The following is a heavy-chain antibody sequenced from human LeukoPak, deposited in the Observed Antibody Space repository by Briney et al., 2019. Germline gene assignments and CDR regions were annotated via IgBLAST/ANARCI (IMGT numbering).Heavy chain of an antibody. V-gene: IGHV3-48*01. CDR3: ARDYKYAFDN. D-gene: IGHD5-24*01. J-gene: IGHJ4*02. CDR1: GFTSSDYS. Sequence: GGSLRLSWAPSGFTSSDYSMNWVRKAPGKGLEWISYIGIDSGNTNYADSVKGRFTISGDKAKNSLYLQMNSLRVEDTAVYYCARDYKYAFDNWGQGTLVTVSS. CDR2: IGIDSGNT.